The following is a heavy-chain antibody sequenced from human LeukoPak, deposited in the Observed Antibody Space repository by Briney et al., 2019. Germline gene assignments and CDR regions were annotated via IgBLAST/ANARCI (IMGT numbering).Heavy chain of an antibody. CDR2: ISGSGGST. CDR3: ARAGSIRFDY. D-gene: IGHD1-26*01. V-gene: IGHV3-23*01. CDR1: GFTFSTYA. J-gene: IGHJ4*02. Sequence: GGSLRLSCAASGFTFSTYAMSWVRQAPGKGLEWVSTISGSGGSTYYADSVKGRFTVSRDNSKNTLYLQMNSLRAEDTAVYYCARAGSIRFDYWGQGTLVTVSS.